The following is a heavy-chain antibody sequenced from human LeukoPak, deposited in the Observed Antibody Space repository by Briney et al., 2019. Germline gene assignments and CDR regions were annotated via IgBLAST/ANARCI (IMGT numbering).Heavy chain of an antibody. J-gene: IGHJ4*02. Sequence: ASVKVSYKASGYTFTDYYIHWVRQAPGQGLEWMGRINPKSGDTKFPQKFQGRVTMTRDTSISTAYMELISLTSDDTAVYYCARSAGFSHFDYWGQGALVTVSS. CDR2: INPKSGDT. CDR3: ARSAGFSHFDY. V-gene: IGHV1-2*06. CDR1: GYTFTDYY. D-gene: IGHD3-9*01.